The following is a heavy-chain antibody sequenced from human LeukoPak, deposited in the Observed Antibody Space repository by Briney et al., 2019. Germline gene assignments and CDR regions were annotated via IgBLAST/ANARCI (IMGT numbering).Heavy chain of an antibody. Sequence: GRSLRLSCAASGFTFSNYGLHWVRQAPGKGLEWVAVIWPDGSNKYYAGSVKGRFTISRDNAKNSLYLQMNSLRAEDTALYYCAKDISPDWGSGSYYGAFDIWGQGTMVTVSS. CDR2: IWPDGSNK. J-gene: IGHJ3*02. CDR1: GFTFSNYG. V-gene: IGHV3-33*03. CDR3: AKDISPDWGSGSYYGAFDI. D-gene: IGHD3-10*01.